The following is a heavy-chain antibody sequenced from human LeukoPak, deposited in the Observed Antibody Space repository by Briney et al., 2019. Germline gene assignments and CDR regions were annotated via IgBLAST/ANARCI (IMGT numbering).Heavy chain of an antibody. Sequence: PGGSLRPSCAASGFTFSSYAMHWVRQAPGKGLEYVSAISSNGGSTYYANSVKGRFTISRDYSKNTLYLQMGSLSAEAMAVYYCERGGRYSYGKIWFDPWGQGTLLTVSS. CDR3: ERGGRYSYGKIWFDP. D-gene: IGHD5-18*01. CDR1: GFTFSSYA. V-gene: IGHV3-64*01. CDR2: ISSNGGST. J-gene: IGHJ5*02.